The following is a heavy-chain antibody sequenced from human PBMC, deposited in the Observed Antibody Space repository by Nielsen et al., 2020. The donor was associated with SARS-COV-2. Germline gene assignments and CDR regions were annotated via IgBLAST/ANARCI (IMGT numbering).Heavy chain of an antibody. CDR2: ISGSGGST. Sequence: VRQAPRKGLEWVSAISGSGGSTYYADSVKGRFTISRDNSKNTLYLQMNSLRAEDTAVYYCAKGPSAVPGNWFDPWGQGTLVTVSS. V-gene: IGHV3-23*01. J-gene: IGHJ5*02. D-gene: IGHD6-25*01. CDR3: AKGPSAVPGNWFDP.